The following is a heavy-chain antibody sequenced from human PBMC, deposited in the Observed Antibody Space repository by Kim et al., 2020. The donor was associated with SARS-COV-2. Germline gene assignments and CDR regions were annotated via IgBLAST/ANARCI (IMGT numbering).Heavy chain of an antibody. D-gene: IGHD5-12*01. CDR3: ARVGAHFRYEQGGWLQP. CDR1: GGTFSSYA. CDR2: IIPIFGTA. J-gene: IGHJ5*02. Sequence: SVKVSCKASGGTFSSYAISWVRQAPGQGLEWMGGIIPIFGTANYAQKFQGRVTITADESTSTAYMELSSLRSEDTAVYYCARVGAHFRYEQGGWLQPWGQGTLVTVSS. V-gene: IGHV1-69*13.